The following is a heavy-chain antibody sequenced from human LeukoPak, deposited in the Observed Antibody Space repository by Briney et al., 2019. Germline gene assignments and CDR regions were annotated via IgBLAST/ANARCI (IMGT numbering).Heavy chain of an antibody. D-gene: IGHD2-15*01. CDR1: GGSISSYY. J-gene: IGHJ6*03. Sequence: SETLSLTCTVSGGSISSYYWSWIRQPPGKGLEWIGRIYTSGSTNYNPSLKSRVTMSVDTSKNQFSLKLSSVTAADTAVYYCARESGGSCPGCYYYYYMDVWGKGTTVTISS. CDR2: IYTSGST. CDR3: ARESGGSCPGCYYYYYMDV. V-gene: IGHV4-4*07.